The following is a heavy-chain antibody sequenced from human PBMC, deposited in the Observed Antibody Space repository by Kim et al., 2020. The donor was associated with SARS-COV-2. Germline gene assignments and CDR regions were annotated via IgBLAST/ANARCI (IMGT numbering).Heavy chain of an antibody. CDR3: ARVKTYYYDSSPRDAFDI. D-gene: IGHD3-22*01. J-gene: IGHJ3*02. V-gene: IGHV1-18*01. CDR2: ISAYNGNT. Sequence: ASVKVSCKTSGFTFTSYGITWVRQAPGQGLEWMGWISAYNGNTNYPEKVQDRVTMTTDTSTDTAYMELRSLRSDDTAVYFCARVKTYYYDSSPRDAFDIWGQGTMVTVSS. CDR1: GFTFTSYG.